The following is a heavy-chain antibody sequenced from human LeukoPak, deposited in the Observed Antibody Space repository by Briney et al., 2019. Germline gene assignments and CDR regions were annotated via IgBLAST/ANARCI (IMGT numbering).Heavy chain of an antibody. CDR2: IYYSGST. CDR1: GGSMNSHY. CDR3: ARHVGYSSGWSGGYYFDY. J-gene: IGHJ4*02. D-gene: IGHD6-19*01. V-gene: IGHV4-59*08. Sequence: SETLSLTCTVSGGSMNSHYWSWIRQPPGKGLEWIGYIYYSGSTNYNPSLKSRVTISVDTSKNQFSLKLSSVTAADTAVYYCARHVGYSSGWSGGYYFDYWGQGTLVTVSS.